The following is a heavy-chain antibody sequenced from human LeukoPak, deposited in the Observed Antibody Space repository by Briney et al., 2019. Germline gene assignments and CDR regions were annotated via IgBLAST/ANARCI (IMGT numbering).Heavy chain of an antibody. J-gene: IGHJ4*02. D-gene: IGHD1-14*01. CDR1: GGSISSGSYY. CDR3: ARGYLY. V-gene: IGHV4-61*02. CDR2: IYTSGST. Sequence: PSETLSLTCTVSGGSISSGSYYWSWIRQPAWKGLEWIGRIYTSGSTNYNPSLKSRVTISADTSKNQFSLILRSVTAADTAIYYCARGYLYWGQGTLVTVSS.